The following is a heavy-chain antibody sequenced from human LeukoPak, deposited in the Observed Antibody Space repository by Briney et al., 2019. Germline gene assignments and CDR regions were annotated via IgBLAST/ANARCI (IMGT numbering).Heavy chain of an antibody. J-gene: IGHJ4*02. CDR2: IKQDGSEK. CDR1: GFTFSRFW. CDR3: ARDQRGLGY. V-gene: IGHV3-7*03. Sequence: HPGGSLRLSCAASGFTFSRFWMSWVRQVPRKGLEWVANIKQDGSEKYYVDSVKGRFTISRDNAKNSLYLQMNSLRAEDTAVYYCARDQRGLGYWGQGTLVTVSS. D-gene: IGHD3-16*01.